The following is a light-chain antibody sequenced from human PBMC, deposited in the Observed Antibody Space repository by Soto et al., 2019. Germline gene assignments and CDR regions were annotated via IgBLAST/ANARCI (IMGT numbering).Light chain of an antibody. Sequence: EIVLTQSPGTLSLSPGDRATLSCRASQNINSNYLAWYQQKPGQSPRVLMYGASNRAPGIPDRFSCSASETDFTLTISRLEPEDFAVYYCQQYDSSPRTFGQGTKVEIK. CDR3: QQYDSSPRT. CDR2: GAS. CDR1: QNINSNY. J-gene: IGKJ1*01. V-gene: IGKV3-20*01.